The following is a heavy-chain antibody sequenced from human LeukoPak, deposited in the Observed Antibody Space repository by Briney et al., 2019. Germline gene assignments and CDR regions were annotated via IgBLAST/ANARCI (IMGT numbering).Heavy chain of an antibody. CDR1: GYTFTSYG. CDR3: ARDRWRGYCSGGSCYSGGLGYFDY. D-gene: IGHD2-15*01. J-gene: IGHJ4*02. CDR2: ISAYNGNT. V-gene: IGHV1-18*01. Sequence: GASVKVSCKASGYTFTSYGISWVRQAPGQGLEWMGWISAYNGNTNYAQKLQGRVTMTRDTSTSTVYMELSSLRSEDTAVYYCARDRWRGYCSGGSCYSGGLGYFDYWGQGTLVTVSS.